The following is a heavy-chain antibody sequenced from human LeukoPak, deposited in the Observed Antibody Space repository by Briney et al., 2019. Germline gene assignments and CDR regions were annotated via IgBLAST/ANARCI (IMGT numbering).Heavy chain of an antibody. CDR3: ARDSSGWRGYFDY. J-gene: IGHJ4*02. CDR2: IKQDGSEK. D-gene: IGHD6-19*01. CDR1: GFTFSSYW. Sequence: PGGSLRLSCAASGFTFSSYWMSWVRQAPGKGLEWVANIKQDGSEKYYVDSVKGRFTISRDNAKNSLYLQMNSLRAEDTAVYYCARDSSGWRGYFDYWGQGTLVTVSS. V-gene: IGHV3-7*01.